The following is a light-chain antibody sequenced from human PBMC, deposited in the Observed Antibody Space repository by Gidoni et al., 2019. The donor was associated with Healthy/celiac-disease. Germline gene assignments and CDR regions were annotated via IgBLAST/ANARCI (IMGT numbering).Light chain of an antibody. CDR2: TAS. V-gene: IGKV1-5*03. J-gene: IGKJ1*01. Sequence: DIQMTQSTSTLSASVGERVTITCRASQSISSWLAWYQKKPGKAPKLLIYTASSLESGVPSSFSGSGSGTEFTITISSLQPDDFASYYCQQYNSYSRTFGQGTKVEIK. CDR1: QSISSW. CDR3: QQYNSYSRT.